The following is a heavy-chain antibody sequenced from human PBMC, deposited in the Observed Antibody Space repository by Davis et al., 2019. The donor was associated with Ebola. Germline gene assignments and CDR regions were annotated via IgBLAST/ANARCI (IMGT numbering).Heavy chain of an antibody. CDR3: ARAAPQYYYDSSGYWSGINGMDV. CDR1: GGSISSYY. D-gene: IGHD3-22*01. CDR2: IYYSGST. V-gene: IGHV4-59*01. Sequence: MPSETLSLTCTVSGGSISSYYWSWIRQPPGKGLEWIGYIYYSGSTNYNPSLKSRVTISVDTSKNQFSLKLNSVTAADTAVYYCARAAPQYYYDSSGYWSGINGMDVWGKGTTVTVSS. J-gene: IGHJ6*04.